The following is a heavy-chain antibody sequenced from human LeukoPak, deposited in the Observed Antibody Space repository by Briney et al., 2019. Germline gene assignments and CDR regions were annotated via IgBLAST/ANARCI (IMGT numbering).Heavy chain of an antibody. CDR1: GYTFTSYA. J-gene: IGHJ5*02. Sequence: ASVKVSCKASGYTFTSYAMNWVRQAPGQGLEWVGWINTNTGNPTYAQGFTGRFVFSLDTSVSTAYLQISSLKAEDTAVYYCARDPNYSSSSNPNWFDPWGQGTLVTVSS. D-gene: IGHD6-6*01. CDR3: ARDPNYSSSSNPNWFDP. CDR2: INTNTGNP. V-gene: IGHV7-4-1*02.